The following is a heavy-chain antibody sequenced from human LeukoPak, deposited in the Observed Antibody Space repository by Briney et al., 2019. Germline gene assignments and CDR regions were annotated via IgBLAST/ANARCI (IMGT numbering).Heavy chain of an antibody. CDR3: ARQVTTVTTIDY. CDR2: IYYSGST. CDR1: GGSISSSSYY. V-gene: IGHV4-39*01. D-gene: IGHD4-17*01. J-gene: IGHJ4*02. Sequence: ASETLSLTCTVSGGSISSSSYYWGWIRQPPGKGLEWIGSIYYSGSTYYNPPLKSRVTISVDTSKNQFSLKLSSVTAADTAVYYCARQVTTVTTIDYWGQGTLVTVSS.